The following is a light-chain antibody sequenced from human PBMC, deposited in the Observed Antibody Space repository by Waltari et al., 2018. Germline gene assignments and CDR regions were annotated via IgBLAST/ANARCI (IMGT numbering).Light chain of an antibody. V-gene: IGKV4-1*01. J-gene: IGKJ4*01. CDR3: QQYYSTPLT. Sequence: DIVMTQSPDSLAVSLVEVATIHCKSSQSVLYSSNNKNYLAWYQQKPGQPPKLLIYWASTRESGVPDRFSGSGSGTDFTLTISSLQAEDVAVYYCQQYYSTPLTFGGGTKVEIK. CDR2: WAS. CDR1: QSVLYSSNNKNY.